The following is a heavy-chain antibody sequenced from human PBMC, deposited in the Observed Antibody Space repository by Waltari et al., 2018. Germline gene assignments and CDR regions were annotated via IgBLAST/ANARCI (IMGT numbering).Heavy chain of an antibody. CDR1: GYNYNTYW. J-gene: IGHJ4*02. D-gene: IGHD3-9*01. CDR3: ARSLTYYDILTGYSPYYFDY. V-gene: IGHV5-51*01. Sequence: EVQLVQSGAEVKKPGESLKISCKTSGYNYNTYWIGWVRKMPGKGLGWMGIIYPGDSATRSSPSFQGQVITSADKSVTTAYLQWSSLKASDTAMYFCARSLTYYDILTGYSPYYFDYWGQGTEVTVSP. CDR2: IYPGDSAT.